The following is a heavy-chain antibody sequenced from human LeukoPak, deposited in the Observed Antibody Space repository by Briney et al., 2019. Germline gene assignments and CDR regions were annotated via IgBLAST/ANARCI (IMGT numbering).Heavy chain of an antibody. D-gene: IGHD2-21*01. J-gene: IGHJ4*02. V-gene: IGHV1-18*01. CDR1: GYTFTSYG. Sequence: ASVKVSCKASGYTFTSYGISWVRQAPGQGLEWMGWISAYNGNTNYAQKLQGRVTMTTDTSTSTAYMELRSLRSDDTAVYYCARDPEICGGDCRRTDYWGQGTLVTVSS. CDR3: ARDPEICGGDCRRTDY. CDR2: ISAYNGNT.